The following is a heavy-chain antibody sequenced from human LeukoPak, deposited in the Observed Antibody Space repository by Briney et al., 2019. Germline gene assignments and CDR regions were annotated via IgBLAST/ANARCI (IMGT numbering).Heavy chain of an antibody. D-gene: IGHD6-13*01. J-gene: IGHJ6*02. CDR1: GYTFTSYA. CDR2: INAGNGNT. Sequence: ASVKASCKASGYTFTSYAMHWVRQAPGQRLEWMGWINAGNGNTKYSQKFQGRVTITRDTSASTAYMELSSLRSEDTAVYYCARGGAAGLLLFGSRWLYGMDVWGQGTTVTVSS. V-gene: IGHV1-3*01. CDR3: ARGGAAGLLLFGSRWLYGMDV.